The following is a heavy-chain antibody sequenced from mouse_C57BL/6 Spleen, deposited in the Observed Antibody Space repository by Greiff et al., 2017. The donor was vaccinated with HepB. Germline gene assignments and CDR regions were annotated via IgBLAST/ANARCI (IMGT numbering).Heavy chain of an antibody. J-gene: IGHJ3*01. CDR2: ISSGGSYT. CDR3: ATRYDYDGSLFAY. Sequence: EVMLVESGGDLVKPGGSLKLSCAASGFTFSSYGMSWVRQTPDKRLEWVATISSGGSYTYYPDSVKGRFTISRDNAKNTLYLQMSSLKSEDTAMYYCATRYDYDGSLFAYWGQGTLVTVSA. CDR1: GFTFSSYG. V-gene: IGHV5-6*02. D-gene: IGHD2-4*01.